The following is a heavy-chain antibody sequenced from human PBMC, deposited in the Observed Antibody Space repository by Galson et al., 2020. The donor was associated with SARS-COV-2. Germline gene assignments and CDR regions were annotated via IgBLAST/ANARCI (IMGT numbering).Heavy chain of an antibody. D-gene: IGHD1-1*01. CDR3: ARGNGHLSRVAVEDY. Sequence: ETSETLSLTCAVSGASISSAGYYWSWIRHLPGKGLEWIGYISHSLTTYYNPSLKTRVTISGDMSKNQFSLKLTSVTAAVTAIYYCARGNGHLSRVAVEDYWGQGTLVTVSS. J-gene: IGHJ4*02. V-gene: IGHV4-31*11. CDR2: ISHSLTT. CDR1: GASISSAGYY.